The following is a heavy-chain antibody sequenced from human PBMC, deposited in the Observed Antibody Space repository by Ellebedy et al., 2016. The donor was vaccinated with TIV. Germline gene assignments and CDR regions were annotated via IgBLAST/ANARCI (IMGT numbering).Heavy chain of an antibody. CDR1: GFTFSSYA. Sequence: GESLKISCAASGFTFSSYAMSWVRQAPGKGLEWVSAISGSGGSTYYADSVKGRFTISRDNAKNSLYLQMNSLRAEDTAVYYCARDGGLVATQGDYFDYWGQGTLVTVSS. D-gene: IGHD5-12*01. V-gene: IGHV3-23*01. J-gene: IGHJ4*02. CDR2: ISGSGGST. CDR3: ARDGGLVATQGDYFDY.